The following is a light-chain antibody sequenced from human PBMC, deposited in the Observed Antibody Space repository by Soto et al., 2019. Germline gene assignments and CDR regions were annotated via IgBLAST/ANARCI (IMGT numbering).Light chain of an antibody. V-gene: IGLV1-51*02. CDR3: ATWDSSLRVVV. CDR1: SSNIGSNY. Sequence: QSVLTQPPSVSTAPGPKGTISCSGSSSNIGSNYVTWYQQFPGTAPKLLIYENNKRPAGIRDRFSGSKSGTSATLGITGLQTGDEADYYCATWDSSLRVVVFGGGTKVTVL. CDR2: ENN. J-gene: IGLJ3*02.